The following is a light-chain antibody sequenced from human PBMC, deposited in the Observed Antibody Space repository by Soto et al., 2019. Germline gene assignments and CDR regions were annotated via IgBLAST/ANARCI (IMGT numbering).Light chain of an antibody. J-gene: IGKJ3*01. CDR2: DVS. Sequence: DIQMTQSPSTLSASVGDSVAITCRASQSVTASLAWYQQKPGEAPKLLIYDVSNLETGVPSRFSGSGSGTGFSLTISSLQPEDFATYFCQQLNTFPPFFTFGPGTKVDI. CDR3: QQLNTFPPFFT. CDR1: QSVTAS. V-gene: IGKV1-5*01.